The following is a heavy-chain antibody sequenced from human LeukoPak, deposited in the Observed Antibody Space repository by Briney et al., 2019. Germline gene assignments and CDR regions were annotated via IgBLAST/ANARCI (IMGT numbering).Heavy chain of an antibody. CDR1: VGSLNNYY. J-gene: IGHJ3*02. Sequence: SETLSLTCPVSVGSLNNYYWSWIRQPPGKGLEWIGRIYSSVGTDYNPSLKSRVTMSVDTSKSHLSLRLSSVTAADTAVYVCAGGPNSGSFVLWDAFDIWGQGTMVTVSS. CDR3: AGGPNSGSFVLWDAFDI. V-gene: IGHV4-4*07. CDR2: IYSSVGT. D-gene: IGHD1-26*01.